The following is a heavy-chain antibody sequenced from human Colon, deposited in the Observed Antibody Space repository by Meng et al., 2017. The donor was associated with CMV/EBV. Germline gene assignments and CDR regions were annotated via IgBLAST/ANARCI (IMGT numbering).Heavy chain of an antibody. J-gene: IGHJ4*02. CDR1: GFSFSNYV. CDR3: AKTKVAPIEGNHFDY. Sequence: GGSLRLSCAASGFSFSNYVMNWVRQAPGKGLEWVSAIRGSGANTYYADSVEGRFTISRDNSKNTLYLEMNSLRAEDTAMYYCAKTKVAPIEGNHFDYWGLGTLVTVSS. CDR2: IRGSGANT. D-gene: IGHD4-17*01. V-gene: IGHV3-23*01.